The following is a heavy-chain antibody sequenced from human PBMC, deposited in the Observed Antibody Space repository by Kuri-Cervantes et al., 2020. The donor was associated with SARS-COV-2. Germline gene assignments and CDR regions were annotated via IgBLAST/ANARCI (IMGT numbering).Heavy chain of an antibody. J-gene: IGHJ4*02. CDR1: GFTFSNAW. D-gene: IGHD3-3*01. Sequence: GGSLRLSCAASGFTFSNAWMSWVRQAPGKGLGWVSYISSSGSTIYYADSVKGRFTISRDNAKNSLYLQMNSLRAEDTAVYYCARADFDFWSGYYIDYWGQGTLVTVSS. V-gene: IGHV3-11*04. CDR3: ARADFDFWSGYYIDY. CDR2: ISSSGSTI.